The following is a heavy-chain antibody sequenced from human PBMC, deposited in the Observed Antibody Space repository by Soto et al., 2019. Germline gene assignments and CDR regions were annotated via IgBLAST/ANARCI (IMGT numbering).Heavy chain of an antibody. CDR1: GGSISSYY. CDR2: IYYSGST. J-gene: IGHJ6*02. D-gene: IGHD6-13*01. CDR3: ARDRPSSSWYAGYYYYGMDV. Sequence: SETLSLTCTVSGGSISSYYWSWIRQPSGKGLEWIGYIYYSGSTNYNPSLKSRVTISVDTSKNQFSLKLSSVTAADTAVYYCARDRPSSSWYAGYYYYGMDVWGQGTTVTVSS. V-gene: IGHV4-59*01.